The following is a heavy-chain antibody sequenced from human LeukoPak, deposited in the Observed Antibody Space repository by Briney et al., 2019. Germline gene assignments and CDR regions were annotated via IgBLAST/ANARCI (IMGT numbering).Heavy chain of an antibody. V-gene: IGHV1-18*01. J-gene: IGHJ6*03. Sequence: VASVKVSCKASGYTFTSYGISWVRQAPGQGLEWMGWISAYNGNTNYAQKLQGRVTMTTDTSTSTAYMELRSLRSDDTAVYYCASGIFGGYYYYMDVWGKGTTVTVSS. CDR2: ISAYNGNT. CDR3: ASGIFGGYYYYMDV. CDR1: GYTFTSYG. D-gene: IGHD2-15*01.